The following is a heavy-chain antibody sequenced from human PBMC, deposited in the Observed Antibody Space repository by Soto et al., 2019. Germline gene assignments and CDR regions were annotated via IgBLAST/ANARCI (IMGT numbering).Heavy chain of an antibody. V-gene: IGHV1-2*02. CDR3: ARTPLWQRVRESGMDV. CDR2: INPNSGGT. Sequence: QVQLVQSGAEVKKPGASVKVSCKASGYTFTGYYMHWVRQAPGQGLEWMGWINPNSGGTNYAQKLQGRVTMTRDTSISTAYMELSRLRSDDTAGYYCARTPLWQRVRESGMDVWGQGTTVTVSS. J-gene: IGHJ6*02. D-gene: IGHD6-6*01. CDR1: GYTFTGYY.